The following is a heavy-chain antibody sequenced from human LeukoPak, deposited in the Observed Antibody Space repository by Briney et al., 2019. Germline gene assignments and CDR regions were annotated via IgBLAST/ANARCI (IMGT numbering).Heavy chain of an antibody. Sequence: VKVSCKASGYTFTGYYMHWVRQAPGQGLEWMGRIIPILGIANYAQKFQGRVTITTDESTSTAYMELSSLRSEDTAVYYCARDRATQGYNWFDPWGQGTLVTVSS. CDR1: GYTFTGYY. CDR3: ARDRATQGYNWFDP. D-gene: IGHD5-12*01. CDR2: IIPILGIA. J-gene: IGHJ5*02. V-gene: IGHV1-69*04.